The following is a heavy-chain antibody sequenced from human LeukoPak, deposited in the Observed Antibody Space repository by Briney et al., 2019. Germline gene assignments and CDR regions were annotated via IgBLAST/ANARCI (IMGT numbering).Heavy chain of an antibody. Sequence: GGSLRLSCAASGFTFSSSAMIWVRQAPGKGLEWVSAISNNGGYTYYADSVQGRFTISRDNSKSTLCLQMNSLRAEDTAVYYCAKQLGYCSDGSCYFPYWGQGTLVTVPS. V-gene: IGHV3-23*01. J-gene: IGHJ4*02. D-gene: IGHD2-15*01. CDR3: AKQLGYCSDGSCYFPY. CDR2: ISNNGGYT. CDR1: GFTFSSSA.